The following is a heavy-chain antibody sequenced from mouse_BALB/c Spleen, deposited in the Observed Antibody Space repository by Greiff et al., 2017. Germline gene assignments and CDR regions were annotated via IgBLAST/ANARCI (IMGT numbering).Heavy chain of an antibody. J-gene: IGHJ1*01. CDR2: ISTYYGDA. CDR3: ARSLTGTGYFDV. Sequence: QVQLQQSGAELVRPGVSVKISCKGSGYTFTDYAMPWVKQSHAKSLEWIGVISTYYGDASYNQKFKGKATMTVDKSSSTAYMELARLTSEDSAIYYCARSLTGTGYFDVWGAGTTVTVSA. V-gene: IGHV1S137*01. CDR1: GYTFTDYA. D-gene: IGHD4-1*01.